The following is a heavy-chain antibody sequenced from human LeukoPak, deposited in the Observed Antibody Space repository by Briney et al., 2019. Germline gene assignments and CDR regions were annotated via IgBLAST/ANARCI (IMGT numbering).Heavy chain of an antibody. CDR2: ISVYKGNT. V-gene: IGHV1-18*01. CDR1: GYTFTIYG. Sequence: ASVKVSCKPSGYTFTIYGISCVRQAPGQGLEWMGWISVYKGNTNYAQKLHGRVTMTTDTTTSTAYMELRRLRSDDTALYYCATDTGGVTDFDYWGQGTLVTVSS. J-gene: IGHJ4*02. CDR3: ATDTGGVTDFDY. D-gene: IGHD3-16*01.